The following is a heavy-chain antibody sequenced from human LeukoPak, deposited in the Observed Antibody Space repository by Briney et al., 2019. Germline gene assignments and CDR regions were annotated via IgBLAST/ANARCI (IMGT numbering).Heavy chain of an antibody. CDR2: IRQDGNEK. CDR1: GFTFSSYW. CDR3: IRATDV. Sequence: GGSLRLSCVASGFTFSSYWMSWVRQAPGKGLEWVANIRQDGNEKYYVDSVKGRFTISRDNAKNSLYLQMNSLRVEDTAVYYCIRATDVWGPGTTVTVSS. D-gene: IGHD5-12*01. V-gene: IGHV3-7*03. J-gene: IGHJ6*02.